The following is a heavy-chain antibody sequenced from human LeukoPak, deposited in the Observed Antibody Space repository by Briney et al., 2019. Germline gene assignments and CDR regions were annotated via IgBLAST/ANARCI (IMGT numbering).Heavy chain of an antibody. V-gene: IGHV4-59*08. CDR3: ARLGFYYDSSGYYGGYYFDY. J-gene: IGHJ4*02. CDR2: LYYSGST. Sequence: SETLSLTCTVSGGSISNYYWSWIRQPPGKGLEWIGYLYYSGSTNYNPSLKSRVTISVDTSKNQFSLKLSSVTAADTAVYYCARLGFYYDSSGYYGGYYFDYWGQGTLVTASS. D-gene: IGHD3-22*01. CDR1: GGSISNYY.